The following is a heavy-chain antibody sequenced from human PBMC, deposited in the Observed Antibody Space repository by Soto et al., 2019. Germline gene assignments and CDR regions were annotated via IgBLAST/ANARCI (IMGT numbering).Heavy chain of an antibody. CDR1: GYTFTSYY. D-gene: IGHD1-7*01. CDR3: ARDTGCITGTTGNDY. V-gene: IGHV1-46*01. CDR2: INPSGGST. Sequence: ASVKVSCKASGYTFTSYYMHWVRQAPGQGLEWMGIINPSGGSTSYAQKFQGRVTMTRDTSTSTVYMELSSLRSEDTAVYYCARDTGCITGTTGNDYWGQGTLVTVSS. J-gene: IGHJ4*02.